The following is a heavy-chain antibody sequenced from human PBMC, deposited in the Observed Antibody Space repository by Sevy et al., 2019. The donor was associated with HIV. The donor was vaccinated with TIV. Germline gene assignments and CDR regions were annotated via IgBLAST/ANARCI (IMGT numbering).Heavy chain of an antibody. Sequence: SETLSLTCTVSGGSIRNADYWWSWIRQPPGRGLEWIGHIYYSGNTYYNPSLRSRVTKSINTSKNHFSLTLSSVTAADTAVYYCARVRVFSSPDYWGQGTLVTVSS. D-gene: IGHD3-3*01. CDR1: GGSIRNADYW. CDR2: IYYSGNT. CDR3: ARVRVFSSPDY. V-gene: IGHV4-30-4*01. J-gene: IGHJ4*02.